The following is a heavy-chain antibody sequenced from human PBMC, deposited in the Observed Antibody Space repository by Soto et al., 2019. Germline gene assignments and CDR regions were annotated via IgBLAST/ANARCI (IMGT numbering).Heavy chain of an antibody. CDR1: GLTFSGYA. CDR2: ISYDGSNK. Sequence: PGGSLRLSCAASGLTFSGYAMHWVRQAPGKGLEWVAVISYDGSNKYYADSVKGRFTISGDNSKNTLYLQMNSLRAEDTAVYYCARDLLLYGSSSSYYYYYGMDVWGQGTTVTVSS. CDR3: ARDLLLYGSSSSYYYYYGMDV. J-gene: IGHJ6*02. D-gene: IGHD6-6*01. V-gene: IGHV3-30-3*01.